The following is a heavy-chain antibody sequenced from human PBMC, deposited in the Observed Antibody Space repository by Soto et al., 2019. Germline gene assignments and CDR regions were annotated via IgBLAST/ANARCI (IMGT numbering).Heavy chain of an antibody. CDR3: ASGTYSSWRRGWLDP. CDR2: INHSGST. V-gene: IGHV4-34*01. J-gene: IGHJ5*02. D-gene: IGHD4-4*01. CDR1: GGSFSGYY. Sequence: PWETLSLTCAVYGGSFSGYYWSWIRQPPGKGLEWIGEINHSGSTNYNPSLKSRVTISVDTSKNQFSLKLSSVTAADTAVYYCASGTYSSWRRGWLDPWGQGTMVTVSS.